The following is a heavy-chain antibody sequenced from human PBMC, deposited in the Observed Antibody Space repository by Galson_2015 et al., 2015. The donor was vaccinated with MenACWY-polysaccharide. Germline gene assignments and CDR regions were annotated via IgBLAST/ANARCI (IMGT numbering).Heavy chain of an antibody. D-gene: IGHD2/OR15-2a*01. CDR3: AKNSTRSYTFDYYGMDA. Sequence: SLRLSCAASGFTFSSYAMTWVRQAPGKGLEWVSSITDGAYSTYYADSVKGRFTISRDNSKNTLYLQMNSLRAEDTAVYYCAKNSTRSYTFDYYGMDACGQGTTVTVSS. V-gene: IGHV3-23*01. CDR2: ITDGAYST. J-gene: IGHJ6*02. CDR1: GFTFSSYA.